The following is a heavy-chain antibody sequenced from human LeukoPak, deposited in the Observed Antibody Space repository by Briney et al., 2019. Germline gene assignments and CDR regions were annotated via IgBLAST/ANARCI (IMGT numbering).Heavy chain of an antibody. J-gene: IGHJ4*02. CDR1: GFTFSSYG. CDR3: AKTWWLGLPFFDY. Sequence: GGSLRLSCAASGFTFSSYGMSWVRQAPGKGPEWVSAISGSGGSTYYADSVKGRFTISRDNSKNTLYLQMNSLRAEDTAVYYCAKTWWLGLPFFDYWGQGTLVTVSS. CDR2: ISGSGGST. V-gene: IGHV3-23*01. D-gene: IGHD6-19*01.